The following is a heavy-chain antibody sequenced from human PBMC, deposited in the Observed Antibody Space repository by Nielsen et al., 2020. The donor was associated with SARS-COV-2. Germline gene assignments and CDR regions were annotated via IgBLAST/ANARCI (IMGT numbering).Heavy chain of an antibody. V-gene: IGHV3-48*03. J-gene: IGHJ6*02. CDR1: GFPFSSYE. Sequence: GESLKISCAASGFPFSSYEMNWVRQAPGKALEWLSYIGGNGRNIFYADSVKGRFTISRDNAENSLSLQMNSLRAEDTAVYYCARGYSSGWYGGYYGMDVWGQGTTVTVSS. CDR3: ARGYSSGWYGGYYGMDV. CDR2: IGGNGRNI. D-gene: IGHD6-19*01.